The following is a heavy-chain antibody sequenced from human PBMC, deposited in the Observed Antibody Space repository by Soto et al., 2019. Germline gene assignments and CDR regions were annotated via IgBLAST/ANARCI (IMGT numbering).Heavy chain of an antibody. J-gene: IGHJ5*02. CDR2: VYHSGST. D-gene: IGHD2-15*01. V-gene: IGHV4-4*02. CDR3: ATLPPRIVVVKTEIPT. CDR1: GTSISSTFW. Sequence: SETLSLTCAVSGTSISSTFWWPWVRQPPGKGLEWIGEVYHSGSTKYNPSLKSRVTISVDKSKNQFSLELRAVTAADTAVYYCATLPPRIVVVKTEIPTWGQGTLVTVSS.